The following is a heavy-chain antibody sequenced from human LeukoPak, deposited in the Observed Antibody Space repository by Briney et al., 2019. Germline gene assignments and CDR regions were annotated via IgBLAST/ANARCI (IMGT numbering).Heavy chain of an antibody. Sequence: PGGSLRLSCAASGFTFSSYEMNWVRQAPGRGLEWLSYINIGGSPIYYADSVKGRFTISRDNAKNSLYLQMHSPRAEDTAVYYCVRQIQGYYGMDVWGQGTTVTVSS. CDR1: GFTFSSYE. J-gene: IGHJ6*02. V-gene: IGHV3-48*03. CDR3: VRQIQGYYGMDV. CDR2: INIGGSPI. D-gene: IGHD1-1*01.